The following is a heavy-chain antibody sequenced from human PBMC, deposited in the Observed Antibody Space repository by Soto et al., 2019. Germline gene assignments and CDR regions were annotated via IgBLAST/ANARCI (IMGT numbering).Heavy chain of an antibody. D-gene: IGHD2-21*02. CDR1: GGTFSSYA. Sequence: ASVKVSCKASGGTFSSYAISWVRQAPGQGLEWMGGIIPIFGTANYAQKFQGRVTITADESTSTAYMELSSLRSEDTAVYYCARETYCGGDCYSGSDYWGQGTLVTVSS. CDR2: IIPIFGTA. V-gene: IGHV1-69*13. CDR3: ARETYCGGDCYSGSDY. J-gene: IGHJ4*02.